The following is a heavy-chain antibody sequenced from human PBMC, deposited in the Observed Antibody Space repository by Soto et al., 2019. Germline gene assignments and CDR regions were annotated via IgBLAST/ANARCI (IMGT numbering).Heavy chain of an antibody. CDR2: IWYGGIDK. CDR1: GFTFSSYG. Sequence: GGSLRLSCAASGFTFSSYGMHWVRQAPGKGLEWVAVIWYGGIDKYYADSVRGRFTISRDNSEKTLYLQMSSLRADDTAIYYCAKDLSSSVDGFDIWGQGTKVTVSS. J-gene: IGHJ3*02. D-gene: IGHD6-13*01. CDR3: AKDLSSSVDGFDI. V-gene: IGHV3-33*06.